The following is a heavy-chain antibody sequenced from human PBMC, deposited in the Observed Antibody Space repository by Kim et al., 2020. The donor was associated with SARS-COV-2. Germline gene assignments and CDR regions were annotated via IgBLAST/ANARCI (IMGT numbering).Heavy chain of an antibody. CDR1: GFTFSSYA. CDR2: ISYDGSNK. D-gene: IGHD2-2*01. J-gene: IGHJ3*02. Sequence: GGSLRLSCAASGFTFSSYAMHWVRQAPGKGLEWVAVISYDGSNKYYADSVKGRFTISRDNSKNTLYLQVNSLRAEDTSVYYCARDDKSTNSGVFDIWGQGTMVTVSS. V-gene: IGHV3-30-3*01. CDR3: ARDDKSTNSGVFDI.